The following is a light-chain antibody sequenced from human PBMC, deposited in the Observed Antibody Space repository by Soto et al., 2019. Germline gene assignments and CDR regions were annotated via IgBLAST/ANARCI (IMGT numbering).Light chain of an antibody. Sequence: QSALTQPASVSGSPGQSITISCTGTSSDVGSYKLVSWYQQHPGKAPKLMIYEGSKRPSGVSNRFSGSKSGNTASLTISGLQAEDEADYYCCSYAGSSTPVFGGGTQLTVL. CDR3: CSYAGSSTPV. CDR1: SSDVGSYKL. CDR2: EGS. V-gene: IGLV2-23*01. J-gene: IGLJ7*01.